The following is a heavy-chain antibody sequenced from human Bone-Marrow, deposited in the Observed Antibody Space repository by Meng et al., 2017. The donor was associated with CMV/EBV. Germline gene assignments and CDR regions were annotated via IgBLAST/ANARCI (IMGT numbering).Heavy chain of an antibody. CDR3: AREGLIAAAGTFDY. D-gene: IGHD6-13*01. CDR2: ISYDGSNK. V-gene: IGHV3-30*03. CDR1: GFTFSSYG. J-gene: IGHJ4*02. Sequence: APGFTFSSYGMHWVRQAPGKGLEWVAVISYDGSNKYYADSVKGRFTISRDNSKNTLYLQMNSLRAEDTAVYYCAREGLIAAAGTFDYWGQGTLVTVSS.